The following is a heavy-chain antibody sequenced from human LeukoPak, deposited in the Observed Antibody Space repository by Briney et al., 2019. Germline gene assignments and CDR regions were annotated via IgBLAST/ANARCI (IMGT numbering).Heavy chain of an antibody. CDR2: IYDSGST. D-gene: IGHD1-26*01. CDR3: ARHEYSGSYYGLSWFDP. Sequence: SETLSLTCTVSGGSISSSGYYWGWIRQPPGKGLEWLASIYDSGSTYYNPSLKSRVNISVNTSKNQLSLKLSSLTAADTAVYYCARHEYSGSYYGLSWFDPWGQGTLVTVSS. V-gene: IGHV4-39*01. CDR1: GGSISSSGYY. J-gene: IGHJ5*02.